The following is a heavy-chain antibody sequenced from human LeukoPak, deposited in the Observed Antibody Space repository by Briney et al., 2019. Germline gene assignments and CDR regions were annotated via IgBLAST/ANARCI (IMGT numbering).Heavy chain of an antibody. Sequence: SETLSLTCTVSGVSIGSYYWSWIRQPPGKGLEWLGYIYNAGTTNYSPSLQSRLNITVDTSKNQFSRKLSSVTAADTAVYYCARHERDTSWYYFDYWGQGTLVTVSS. CDR1: GVSIGSYY. V-gene: IGHV4-59*08. D-gene: IGHD2-2*01. CDR2: IYNAGTT. CDR3: ARHERDTSWYYFDY. J-gene: IGHJ4*02.